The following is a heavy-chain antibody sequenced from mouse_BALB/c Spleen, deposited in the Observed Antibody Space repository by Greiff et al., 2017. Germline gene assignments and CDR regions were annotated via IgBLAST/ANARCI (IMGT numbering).Heavy chain of an antibody. Sequence: EVHLVESGGGLVQPGGSLKLSCAASGFTFSSYGMSWVRQTPDKRLELVATINSNGGSTYYPDSVKGRFTISRDNAKNTLYLQMSSLKSEDTAMYYCARPSGIFAYWGQGTLVTVSA. V-gene: IGHV5-6-3*01. J-gene: IGHJ3*01. CDR3: ARPSGIFAY. D-gene: IGHD4-1*01. CDR2: INSNGGST. CDR1: GFTFSSYG.